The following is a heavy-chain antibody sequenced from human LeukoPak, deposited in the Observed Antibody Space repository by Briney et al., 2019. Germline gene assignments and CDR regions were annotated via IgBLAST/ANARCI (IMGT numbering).Heavy chain of an antibody. V-gene: IGHV4-38-2*01. J-gene: IGHJ5*02. CDR1: GYSISSGYY. Sequence: PSETLSLTCAVSGYSISSGYYWGWIRQPPGKGLEWIGSIYHSGSTYYNPSLKSRVTISVDTSKNQFSLKLSSVTPADTAVYYCARPHDYGGNSGGYWFDPWGQGTLVTVSS. D-gene: IGHD4-23*01. CDR2: IYHSGST. CDR3: ARPHDYGGNSGGYWFDP.